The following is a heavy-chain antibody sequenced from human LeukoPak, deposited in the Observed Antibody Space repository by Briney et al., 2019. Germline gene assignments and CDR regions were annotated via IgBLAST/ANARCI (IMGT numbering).Heavy chain of an antibody. V-gene: IGHV4-31*03. CDR2: IYYSGST. Sequence: PSETLSLTCTVSGGSISSGGYYWSWIRQHPGKGLEWIGYIYYSGSTYYNPSLKSRVTISVDTSKNQFSLKLSSVTAADTAVYYCARHGSSSLGEYPDDYWGQGTLVTASS. CDR1: GGSISSGGYY. CDR3: ARHGSSSLGEYPDDY. D-gene: IGHD3-16*01. J-gene: IGHJ4*02.